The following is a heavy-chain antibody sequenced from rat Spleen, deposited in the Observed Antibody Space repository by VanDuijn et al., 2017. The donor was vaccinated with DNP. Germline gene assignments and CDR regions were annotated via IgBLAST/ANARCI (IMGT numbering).Heavy chain of an antibody. Sequence: EVQLVESGGGLVQPGRSMKLSCAASGFTFSNHDMAWVRQAPKKGLEWVATISYDGSSTYYRDSVKGRFTISRDNAKSTLYLQMDSLRSEDTATYYCTRHYSSGDFDYWGQGLMVTVSS. CDR3: TRHYSSGDFDY. CDR2: ISYDGSST. CDR1: GFTFSNHD. V-gene: IGHV5-7*01. J-gene: IGHJ2*01. D-gene: IGHD1-1*01.